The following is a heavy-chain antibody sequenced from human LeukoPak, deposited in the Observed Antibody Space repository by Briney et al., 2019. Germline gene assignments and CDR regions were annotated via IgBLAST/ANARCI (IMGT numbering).Heavy chain of an antibody. CDR2: SYYSGGT. D-gene: IGHD3-3*01. Sequence: PSETLSLTCTVSGGSVSSSGFYWNWIRQPPGKGLEWIGHSYYSGGTNYSPSLRSRVTISVDTSKNQFSLKLSSVTAADTAVYYCARGSYDFWSGYLTYFDYWGQGTLVTVSS. J-gene: IGHJ4*02. CDR1: GGSVSSSGFY. V-gene: IGHV4-61*08. CDR3: ARGSYDFWSGYLTYFDY.